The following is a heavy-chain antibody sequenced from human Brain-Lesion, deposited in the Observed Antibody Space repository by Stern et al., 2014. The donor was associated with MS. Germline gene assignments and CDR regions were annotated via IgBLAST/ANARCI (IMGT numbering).Heavy chain of an antibody. J-gene: IGHJ4*02. Sequence: MQLVESGGGVVQPGRSLRLTCTVSGFTFSTYGMHWVRQAPGQGQGWVPVITSDGSDPYYAESVKGRFTISRDNSKNTLYLEMRSLRPEDTAVYYCVKRGITEVRGVRLGDYWGPGTLVIVSS. V-gene: IGHV3-30*18. CDR1: GFTFSTYG. D-gene: IGHD3-10*01. CDR3: VKRGITEVRGVRLGDY. CDR2: ITSDGSDP.